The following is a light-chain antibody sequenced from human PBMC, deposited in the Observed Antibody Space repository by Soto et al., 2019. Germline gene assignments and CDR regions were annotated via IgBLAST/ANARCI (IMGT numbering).Light chain of an antibody. V-gene: IGLV1-44*01. CDR3: ASWDDSLNGLYV. J-gene: IGLJ1*01. CDR2: NNN. CDR1: SSNIGSGT. Sequence: QSVLTQQPSVSGTPGQRVTISCSGSSSNIGSGTVNWYQQLPGTAPKLLIYNNNQWPSGVPDRFSGSKSGASGSLAISGLQPEDEADYYCASWDDSLNGLYVFGTGTKVTVL.